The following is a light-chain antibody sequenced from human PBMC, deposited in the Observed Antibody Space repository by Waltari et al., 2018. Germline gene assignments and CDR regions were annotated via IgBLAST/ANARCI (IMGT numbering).Light chain of an antibody. CDR3: NSYTSSSTLWV. Sequence: QSALTQPASVSGSPGQSITISCTGTSSDVVGYNYVPWYQHHPGKAPKLIIYEVSNRPSGVSNRFSGSKSGNTASLTISGLQAEDEADYYCNSYTSSSTLWVFGGGTKLTVL. CDR1: SSDVVGYNY. V-gene: IGLV2-14*01. J-gene: IGLJ3*02. CDR2: EVS.